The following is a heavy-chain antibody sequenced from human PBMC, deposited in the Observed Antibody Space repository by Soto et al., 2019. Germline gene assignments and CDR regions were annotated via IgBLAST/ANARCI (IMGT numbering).Heavy chain of an antibody. V-gene: IGHV4-34*01. CDR2: INHSGST. Sequence: SETLSLTCAVYGGSFSGYYWSWIRQPPGKGLEWIGEINHSGSTNYNPSLKSRVTISVDTSKNQFSLKLSSVTAADTAVYYCARHPYIAAAGRWFDPWGQGTLVTVSS. CDR1: GGSFSGYY. D-gene: IGHD6-13*01. CDR3: ARHPYIAAAGRWFDP. J-gene: IGHJ5*02.